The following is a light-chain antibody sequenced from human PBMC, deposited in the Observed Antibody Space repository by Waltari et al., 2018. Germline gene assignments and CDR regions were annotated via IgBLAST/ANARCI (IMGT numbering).Light chain of an antibody. V-gene: IGKV3-20*01. CDR1: QSVSRA. CDR3: QKYESLPAT. Sequence: EVVLTQSPGTLSLSPGEGATLSCRASQSVSRALAWYQQKPGQAPRILIYDASRRATGIPDRVRGSGSGTDFSLTISRLEPEDFAVYYCQKYESLPATFGQGTKVEIK. J-gene: IGKJ1*01. CDR2: DAS.